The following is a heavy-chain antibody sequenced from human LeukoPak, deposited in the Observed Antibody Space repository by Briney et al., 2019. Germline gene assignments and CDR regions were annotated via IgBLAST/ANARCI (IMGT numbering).Heavy chain of an antibody. J-gene: IGHJ3*02. V-gene: IGHV1-18*01. CDR1: GYTFTSYG. CDR3: ARILNYYDSSGYEAFDI. D-gene: IGHD3-22*01. CDR2: ISAHNGNT. Sequence: ASVKVSCKASGYTFTSYGISWVRQAPGQGLEWMGWISAHNGNTNYAQKLQGRVTLATDTSTSTAYMELRSLRSDDTAVYYCARILNYYDSSGYEAFDIWGQGTMVTVSS.